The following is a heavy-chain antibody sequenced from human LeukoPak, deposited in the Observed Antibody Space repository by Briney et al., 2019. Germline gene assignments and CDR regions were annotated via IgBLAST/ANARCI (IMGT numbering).Heavy chain of an antibody. Sequence: PGGSLRLSCAASGFTFSSYAMHWVRQAPGKGLEWVAVISYDGSNKYYADSVKGRFTISRDNSKNTLYLQMNSLRAEDTAVYYCAGEMEWFGELNYAFDIWGQGTMVTVSS. CDR2: ISYDGSNK. D-gene: IGHD3-10*01. CDR1: GFTFSSYA. V-gene: IGHV3-30-3*01. J-gene: IGHJ3*02. CDR3: AGEMEWFGELNYAFDI.